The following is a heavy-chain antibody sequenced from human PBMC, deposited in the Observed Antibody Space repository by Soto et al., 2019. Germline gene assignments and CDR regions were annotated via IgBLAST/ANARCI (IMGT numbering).Heavy chain of an antibody. CDR1: GLSITDLEMG. J-gene: IGHJ5*02. V-gene: IGHV2-26*01. CDR2: IDSSGEK. Sequence: QVTLKESGPVRGKPPETLKLRCPVSGLSITDLEMGVSWILQPPGQPLEWLAHIDSSGEKSYRTFLKSRLAISKDTSKSQIVLTMTNMDPADTATYYCARRHLAVAVSPWFDPWGQGIPVTVSS. D-gene: IGHD6-19*01. CDR3: ARRHLAVAVSPWFDP.